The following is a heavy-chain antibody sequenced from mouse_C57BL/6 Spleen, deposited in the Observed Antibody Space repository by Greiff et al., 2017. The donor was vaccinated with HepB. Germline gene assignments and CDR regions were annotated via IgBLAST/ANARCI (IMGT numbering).Heavy chain of an antibody. CDR3: ARDYGSSYDFDY. J-gene: IGHJ2*01. CDR1: GYTFTSYW. CDR2: IYPGSGST. D-gene: IGHD1-1*01. V-gene: IGHV1-55*01. Sequence: VQLQQSGAELVKPGASVKMSCKASGYTFTSYWITWVKQRPGQGLEWIGDIYPGSGSTNYNEKFKSKATLTVDTSSSTAYMQLSSLTSEDSAVYYCARDYGSSYDFDYWGQGTTLTVSS.